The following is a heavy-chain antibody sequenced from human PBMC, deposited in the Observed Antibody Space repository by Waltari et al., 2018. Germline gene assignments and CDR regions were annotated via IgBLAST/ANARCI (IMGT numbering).Heavy chain of an antibody. CDR2: IYHSGST. J-gene: IGHJ4*02. Sequence: QVQLQESGPGLVKPSETLSLTCAVSGYSISSGYYWGGIRQPPGKGLEWIGSIYHSGSTYYNPSLKSRVTISVDTSKNQFSLKLSSVTAADTAVYYCARQSVAGTGYWGQGTLVTVSS. D-gene: IGHD6-19*01. CDR1: GYSISSGYY. CDR3: ARQSVAGTGY. V-gene: IGHV4-38-2*01.